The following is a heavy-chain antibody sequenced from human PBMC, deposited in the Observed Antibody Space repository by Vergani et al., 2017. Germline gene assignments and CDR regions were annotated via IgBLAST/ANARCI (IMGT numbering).Heavy chain of an antibody. Sequence: QITLKESGPTLVKPTQTLTLTCTFSGFSLSTSGVGVGWIRQPPGKALEWLALIYWDDDKRYSPSLKSRLTITKDTSKNQVVLTMTNMDPVDTATYYCAHSYSGGDCYILGCDAFDIWGQGTMVTVSS. CDR3: AHSYSGGDCYILGCDAFDI. V-gene: IGHV2-5*02. CDR1: GFSLSTSGVG. D-gene: IGHD2-21*02. J-gene: IGHJ3*02. CDR2: IYWDDDK.